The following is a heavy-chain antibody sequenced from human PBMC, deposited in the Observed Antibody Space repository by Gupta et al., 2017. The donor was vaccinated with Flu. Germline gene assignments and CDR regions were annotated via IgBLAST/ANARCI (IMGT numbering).Heavy chain of an antibody. CDR2: IYASGST. Sequence: QVQLEESGPGLVKPSGTLSLTCTIHGASISRGAFYWNWIRQPAGKGLEWIGQIYASGSTDFNPSRESRITMSMDTSKTQFSLILRSVTAADTAVYYCARGSAYSYAMDVWGRGTAVIVSS. J-gene: IGHJ6*02. CDR1: GASISRGAFY. V-gene: IGHV4-61*02. CDR3: ARGSAYSYAMDV.